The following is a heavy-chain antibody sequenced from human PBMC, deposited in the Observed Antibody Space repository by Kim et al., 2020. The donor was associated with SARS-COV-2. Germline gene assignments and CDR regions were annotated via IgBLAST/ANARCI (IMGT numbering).Heavy chain of an antibody. Sequence: GGSLRLSCAASGFTFSSYAMHWVRQAPGKGLEWVAVISYDGSNKYYADSVKGRFTISRDNSKNTLYLQMNSLRAEDTAVYYCARGGDTAMVSVATVPFD. CDR3: ARGGDTAMVSVATVPFD. CDR2: ISYDGSNK. V-gene: IGHV3-30*04. D-gene: IGHD5-18*01. J-gene: IGHJ4*01. CDR1: GFTFSSYA.